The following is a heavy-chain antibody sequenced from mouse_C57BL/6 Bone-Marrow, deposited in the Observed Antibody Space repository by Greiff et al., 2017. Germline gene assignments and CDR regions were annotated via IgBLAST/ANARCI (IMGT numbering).Heavy chain of an antibody. CDR1: GFTFSNYW. D-gene: IGHD1-1*01. J-gene: IGHJ1*03. CDR3: TEDYYGSSWYFDV. CDR2: IRLKSDNYAT. Sequence: EVQLVESGGGLVQPGGSMKLSCVASGFTFSNYWMNWVRQSPEKGLEWVAQIRLKSDNYATHYAASVKGRFTISRDDSKGSVYLQMNNLRAEDTGIDYCTEDYYGSSWYFDVWGTGTTVTVSS. V-gene: IGHV6-3*01.